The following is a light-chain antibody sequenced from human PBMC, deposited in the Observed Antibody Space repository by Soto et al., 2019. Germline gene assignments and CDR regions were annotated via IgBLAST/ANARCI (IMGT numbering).Light chain of an antibody. CDR2: GAS. CDR1: QTTGNK. CDR3: QQYNGWPWT. Sequence: ERVLAQPPATLSVSPGEGVTLSCRATQTTGNKLAWYLQRPGQAPRLLMDGASTRATDIPARFSGSGSGTEFTLNITGLQSEDFAVYYCQQYNGWPWTFGLGTKVDIK. V-gene: IGKV3-15*01. J-gene: IGKJ1*01.